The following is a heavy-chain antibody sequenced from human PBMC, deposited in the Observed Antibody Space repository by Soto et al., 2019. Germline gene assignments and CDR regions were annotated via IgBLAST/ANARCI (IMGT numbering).Heavy chain of an antibody. J-gene: IGHJ4*02. CDR2: IGDDGRD. V-gene: IGHV4-39*02. CDR3: AIIPPIEVAGPDY. D-gene: IGHD6-19*01. CDR1: GGSFSGSPYH. Sequence: PSETLSLTCTVSGGSFSGSPYHWGWIRQPPGKGLQWIGSIGDDGRDYYNPSLTGRATLFVDTSKNHFSLNLNSVTAADTAVYYCAIIPPIEVAGPDYWGQGTLVTVSS.